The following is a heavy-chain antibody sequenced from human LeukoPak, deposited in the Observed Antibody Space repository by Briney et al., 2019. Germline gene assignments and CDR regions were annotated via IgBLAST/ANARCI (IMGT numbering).Heavy chain of an antibody. D-gene: IGHD3-10*01. CDR1: GFTFSSYG. CDR3: AKGLYYGSGTVLDY. J-gene: IGHJ4*02. CDR2: VSYDGTNK. V-gene: IGHV3-30*18. Sequence: GGSLRLSCAASGFTFSSYGMHWVRQAPGKGLEWLAVVSYDGTNKYYADSVKGRFTISRDSSKNTLYLQMNSLRAEDTAVYYCAKGLYYGSGTVLDYWGQGTLVTVSS.